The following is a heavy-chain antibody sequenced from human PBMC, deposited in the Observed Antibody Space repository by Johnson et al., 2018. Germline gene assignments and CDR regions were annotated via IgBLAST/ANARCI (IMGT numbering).Heavy chain of an antibody. Sequence: VQLVQSGGGLVKTGGSLRLSCAASGFTLIAYNMNWVRQTPGKGLEWVASISTSSPYIWYAESVKGRFTISRDDAKNSLSLQMNGLRAEDTAVYYCATGAISGVIDREFFQHWGQGTLVTVSS. V-gene: IGHV3-21*01. CDR2: ISTSSPYI. CDR1: GFTLIAYN. J-gene: IGHJ1*01. CDR3: ATGAISGVIDREFFQH. D-gene: IGHD3-10*01.